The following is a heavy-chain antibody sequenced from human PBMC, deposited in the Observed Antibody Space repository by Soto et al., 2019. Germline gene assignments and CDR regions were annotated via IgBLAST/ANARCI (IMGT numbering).Heavy chain of an antibody. Sequence: SETLSLTCAVYGGSFSGYYWSWIRQPPGKGLEWIGEINHSGSTNYNPSLKSRVTISVDTSKNQFSLKLSSVTAADTAVYYCARRACTNGVCYMPYYYYGMDVWGQGTTVTVSS. D-gene: IGHD2-8*01. V-gene: IGHV4-34*01. CDR3: ARRACTNGVCYMPYYYYGMDV. J-gene: IGHJ6*02. CDR2: INHSGST. CDR1: GGSFSGYY.